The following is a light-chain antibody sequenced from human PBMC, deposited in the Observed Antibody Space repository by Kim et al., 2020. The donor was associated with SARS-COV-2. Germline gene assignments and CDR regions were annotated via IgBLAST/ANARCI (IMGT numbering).Light chain of an antibody. Sequence: SPGERATLSCRASQSVSSKLAWYQQKPGQAPRRLIYGASTRATGVPDRFRGSGAAADFTLTISRLQSEDSAVYYCQQYAKWPPLTFGGGTKVDIK. V-gene: IGKV3-15*01. J-gene: IGKJ4*01. CDR3: QQYAKWPPLT. CDR2: GAS. CDR1: QSVSSK.